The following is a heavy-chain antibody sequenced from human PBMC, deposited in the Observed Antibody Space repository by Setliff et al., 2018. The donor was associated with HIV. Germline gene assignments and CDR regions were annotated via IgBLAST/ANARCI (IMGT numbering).Heavy chain of an antibody. J-gene: IGHJ3*01. D-gene: IGHD3-22*01. CDR1: GGSIRDYY. V-gene: IGHV4-4*07. CDR2: IYSDGST. Sequence: SETLSLTCRVSGGSIRDYYWNWIRQPAGKGLEWIGRIYSDGSTIYNPSLKSRVTMSVDTSKNQLSLKLRSVTAADTAVYYCARARITMTGGRLEPYAFDRWGQGTKVTVSS. CDR3: ARARITMTGGRLEPYAFDR.